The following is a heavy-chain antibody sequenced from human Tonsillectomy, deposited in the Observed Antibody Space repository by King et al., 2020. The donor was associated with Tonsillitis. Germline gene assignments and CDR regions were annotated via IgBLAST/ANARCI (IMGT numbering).Heavy chain of an antibody. D-gene: IGHD1-26*01. CDR3: ARTSLGYYYGMDV. Sequence: EEQLVQSGGGLIQPGGSLRLSCAASGFTVSSNYMIWVRQAPGKGLEWVSVIYRGGSTYYADPVKGRFTISRDNSKNTLYLHMNSLRAEDTAVYYCARTSLGYYYGMDVWGQGTTVTVSS. CDR1: GFTVSSNY. CDR2: IYRGGST. V-gene: IGHV3-53*01. J-gene: IGHJ6*02.